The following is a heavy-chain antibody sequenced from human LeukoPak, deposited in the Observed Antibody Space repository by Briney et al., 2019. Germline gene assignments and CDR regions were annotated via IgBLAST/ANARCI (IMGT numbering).Heavy chain of an antibody. V-gene: IGHV3-7*01. CDR1: GLTFSSYW. D-gene: IGHD2-2*01. CDR2: IKQDGSEK. J-gene: IGHJ4*02. CDR3: AREAFRVVVPAAEIDY. Sequence: PGGSLRLSCAASGLTFSSYWMSWVRQAPGKGLEWVANIKQDGSEKYYVDSVKGRFTISRDNAKNSLYLRMNSLRAEDTAVYYCAREAFRVVVPAAEIDYWGQGTLVTVSS.